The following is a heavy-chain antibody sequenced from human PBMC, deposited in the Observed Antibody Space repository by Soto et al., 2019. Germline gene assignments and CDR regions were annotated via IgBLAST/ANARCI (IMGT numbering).Heavy chain of an antibody. CDR3: AKGEYYDFWSGYYTPRWFDY. D-gene: IGHD3-3*01. V-gene: IGHV3-23*01. CDR2: ISGSGGST. J-gene: IGHJ4*02. CDR1: GFTFSSYA. Sequence: EVQLLESGGGLVQPGGSLRLSCAASGFTFSSYAMSWVRQAPGKGLEWVSAISGSGGSTYYADSVKGRFTISRDNSKNTLYLQMNSLRAEDTAVYYCAKGEYYDFWSGYYTPRWFDYWGQGTLVTVSS.